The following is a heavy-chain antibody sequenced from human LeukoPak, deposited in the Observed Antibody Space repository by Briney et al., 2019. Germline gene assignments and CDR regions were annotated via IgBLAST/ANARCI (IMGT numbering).Heavy chain of an antibody. D-gene: IGHD2-15*01. CDR1: GGSISSYY. Sequence: PSETLSLTCTVSGGSISSYYWSWIRQPPGKGLEWIGYIYYSGSTNYNPSLKSRVTISADTSKNQFSLKLSSVTAADTAVYYCARVPAPQYYYYYMDVWGKGTTVTVSS. CDR2: IYYSGST. J-gene: IGHJ6*03. V-gene: IGHV4-59*01. CDR3: ARVPAPQYYYYYMDV.